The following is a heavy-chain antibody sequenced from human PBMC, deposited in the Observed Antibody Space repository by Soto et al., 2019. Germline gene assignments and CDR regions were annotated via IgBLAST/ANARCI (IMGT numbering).Heavy chain of an antibody. V-gene: IGHV3-23*01. CDR2: IIGADGTT. D-gene: IGHD4-17*01. CDR3: AKDKYPDGAWAFDY. Sequence: GGSLRLSCTASGFIFQTYTMSWVRQAPGRGLEWVSSIIGADGTTHYADSVKGRFTISRDNSKNTLYLQMNSLRAEDTALYSCAKDKYPDGAWAFDYWGQGTVVTVSS. J-gene: IGHJ4*02. CDR1: GFIFQTYT.